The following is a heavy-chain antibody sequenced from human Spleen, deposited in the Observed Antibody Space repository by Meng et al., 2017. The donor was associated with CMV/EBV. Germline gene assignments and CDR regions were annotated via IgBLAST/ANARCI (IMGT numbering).Heavy chain of an antibody. J-gene: IGHJ5*02. CDR1: GYTFTSYS. Sequence: ASGYTFTSYSRHWVRQAPGKGLEWMGIINPSGGSTSYAQKFKGRVTMTRDTSTSTVYMELSSLRSEDTAVYYCASLVNCSSTSCYSPWGQRTLVTVSS. CDR2: INPSGGST. V-gene: IGHV1-46*01. D-gene: IGHD2-2*02. CDR3: ASLVNCSSTSCYSP.